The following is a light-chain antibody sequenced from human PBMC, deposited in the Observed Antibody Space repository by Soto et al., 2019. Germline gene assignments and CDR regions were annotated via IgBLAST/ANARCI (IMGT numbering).Light chain of an antibody. CDR1: SSDVGLYDY. J-gene: IGLJ1*01. CDR3: SSYLSASPSV. Sequence: QSVLTQPASVSGSPGQSITISCTGTSSDVGLYDYVSWYQQHPGKAPQLMIYAVSNRPSGVSNRFSASKSGNTASLFISGLQAEDESDYYCSSYLSASPSVFGSGPKVAV. V-gene: IGLV2-14*01. CDR2: AVS.